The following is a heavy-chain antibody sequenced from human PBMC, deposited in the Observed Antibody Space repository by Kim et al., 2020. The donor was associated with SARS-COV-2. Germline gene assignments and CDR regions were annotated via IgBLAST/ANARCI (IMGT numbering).Heavy chain of an antibody. D-gene: IGHD1-1*01. Sequence: GGSLRLSCAASGFTFSISVMTWVRQAPGKGLEWVSGISSGNGGTTYYADSLKGRFTISRDNSKKMVFLQMNSLRAEDTAVYYCARRQLISYYYYYGMDV. CDR2: ISSGNGGTT. J-gene: IGHJ6*01. V-gene: IGHV3-23*01. CDR3: ARRQLISYYYYYGMDV. CDR1: GFTFSISV.